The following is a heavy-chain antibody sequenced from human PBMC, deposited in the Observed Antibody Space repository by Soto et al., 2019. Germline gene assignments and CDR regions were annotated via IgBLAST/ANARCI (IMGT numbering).Heavy chain of an antibody. D-gene: IGHD6-6*01. CDR3: AREGLIGSSSFVYFDY. V-gene: IGHV4-59*01. J-gene: IGHJ4*02. Sequence: PSETLSLTCTVSGGSISSYYWSWIRQPPGKGLEWIGYIYYSGSTNYNPSLKSRVTISVDTSKNQFSLKLSSVTAADTAVYYCAREGLIGSSSFVYFDYWGQGTLVTVS. CDR1: GGSISSYY. CDR2: IYYSGST.